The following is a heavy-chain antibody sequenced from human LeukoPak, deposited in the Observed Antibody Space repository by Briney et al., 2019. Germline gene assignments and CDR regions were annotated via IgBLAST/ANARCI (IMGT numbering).Heavy chain of an antibody. CDR3: ARRLGLRWDLQAFDI. Sequence: WASVKVSCKASAYSFSTYDINWVRQATGQGLEWMGWMNPDSGNTGYAQKFQGRVTITRNTSISTAYMELSSLKSDDTAVYCCARRLGLRWDLQAFDIWGQGTMVTVSS. J-gene: IGHJ3*02. D-gene: IGHD4-23*01. CDR2: MNPDSGNT. V-gene: IGHV1-8*03. CDR1: AYSFSTYD.